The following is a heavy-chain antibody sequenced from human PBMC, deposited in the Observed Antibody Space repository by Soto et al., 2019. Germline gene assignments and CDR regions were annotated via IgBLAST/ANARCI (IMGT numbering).Heavy chain of an antibody. Sequence: QVQLQESGPGLVKPSETLSLTCTVSGGSISSYYWSWIRQPPGKGLEWIGYIYYSGSTNYNPSLKSRVTISVDTSKNQFSLKLSSVTAADTAVYYCARGDYGDSTWGRGTLVTVSS. CDR2: IYYSGST. D-gene: IGHD4-17*01. V-gene: IGHV4-59*01. J-gene: IGHJ4*02. CDR1: GGSISSYY. CDR3: ARGDYGDST.